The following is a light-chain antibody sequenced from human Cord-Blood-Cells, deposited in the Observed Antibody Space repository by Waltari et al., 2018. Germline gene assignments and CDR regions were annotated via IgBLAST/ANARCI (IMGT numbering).Light chain of an antibody. V-gene: IGKV1-39*01. CDR2: AAS. CDR3: QQSYSTPHT. Sequence: DIHMTQSPSSLSASVGDRVPITCRASQSISSYLNWYQQKPGKAPKLLIYAASSLQSGVPSRFSGSGSGTDCTLTISSLQPEDFATYYCQQSYSTPHTFGQGTKLEIK. CDR1: QSISSY. J-gene: IGKJ2*01.